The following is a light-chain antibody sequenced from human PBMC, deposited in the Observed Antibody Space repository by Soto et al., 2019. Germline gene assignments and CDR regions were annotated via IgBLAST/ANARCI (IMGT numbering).Light chain of an antibody. CDR3: GTGDSSLNVVV. V-gene: IGLV1-51*01. CDR2: DNT. J-gene: IGLJ2*01. Sequence: QSVLTQSSSVSAAAGQTVTISCSGSYSNIGSNIVSWYQHFPGSAPKLVIYDNTQRPSGIPDRFSGSTSGSSATLGITGLQTGDEADYYCGTGDSSLNVVVFGGGTQLTVL. CDR1: YSNIGSNI.